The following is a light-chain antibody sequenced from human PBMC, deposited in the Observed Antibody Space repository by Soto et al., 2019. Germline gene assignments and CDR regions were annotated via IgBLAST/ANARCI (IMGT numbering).Light chain of an antibody. V-gene: IGLV2-11*01. CDR3: CSYAGTYTSYVV. CDR1: SSDVGGYKY. CDR2: DVS. J-gene: IGLJ2*01. Sequence: QSALTQPRSVSGSPGQSVTLSCTGTSSDVGGYKYVSWYQHHPGKAPKLMIYDVSKRPSGVPDRFSGSKSGNTASLTISGLQAEDEADYYCCSYAGTYTSYVVFGGGTQLTVL.